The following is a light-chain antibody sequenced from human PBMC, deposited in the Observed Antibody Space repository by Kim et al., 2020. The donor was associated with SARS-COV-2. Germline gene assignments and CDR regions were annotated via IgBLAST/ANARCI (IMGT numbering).Light chain of an antibody. CDR2: AAS. V-gene: IGKV1-8*01. Sequence: SASTGDRVTITCRASQGISSYLAWYQQKPGKAPKLLIYAASTLQSGVPSRFSGSGSGTDFTLTISCLQSEDFATYCCQQYYSYPRTFGQGTKVDIK. CDR3: QQYYSYPRT. CDR1: QGISSY. J-gene: IGKJ1*01.